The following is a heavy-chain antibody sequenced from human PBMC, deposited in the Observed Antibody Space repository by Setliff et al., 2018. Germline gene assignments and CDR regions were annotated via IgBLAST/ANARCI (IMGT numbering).Heavy chain of an antibody. Sequence: SETLSLTCTVSGDSISSRTYYWSWIRQPAGKGLEWIGRINTSGSTKYNPSLKSQVTISADTSKNQFSLQLTSVTAADTAVYYCARGRLLYVGDSHYFDNWGQGTLVTVSS. CDR1: GDSISSRTYY. CDR3: ARGRLLYVGDSHYFDN. CDR2: INTSGST. V-gene: IGHV4-61*02. J-gene: IGHJ4*02. D-gene: IGHD4-17*01.